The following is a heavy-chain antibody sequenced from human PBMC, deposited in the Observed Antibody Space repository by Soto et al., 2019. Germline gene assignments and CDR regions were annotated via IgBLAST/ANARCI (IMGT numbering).Heavy chain of an antibody. D-gene: IGHD3-16*01. CDR3: CRHRIIWAHHVTQMVSNDRIDI. V-gene: IGHV3-73*01. J-gene: IGHJ3*02. CDR1: GLIFSGYA. CDR2: IRSKANNYAT. Sequence: GGSLRLSFAAYGLIFSGYAMHWVRQSSGKGLEWVGRIRSKANNYATAYAASVTGRFTVSRDDSKNTTYLEMNSLKTEDTAIYLCCRHRIIWAHHVTQMVSNDRIDICGQGSTDTVS.